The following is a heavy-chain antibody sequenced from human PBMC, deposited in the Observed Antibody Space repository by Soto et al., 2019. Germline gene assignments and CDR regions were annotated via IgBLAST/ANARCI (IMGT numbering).Heavy chain of an antibody. Sequence: QVQLVESGGGVVQPGRSLRLSCAASGFTFSSYAIHWVRQAPGKGLEWVAVISSDGSNKVYADSVKGRFTISRDNSKNTRYLQMYSRRPEDTAVYYCARGHSSGWFYFDYWGQGTLVTVSS. CDR1: GFTFSSYA. CDR3: ARGHSSGWFYFDY. V-gene: IGHV3-30*04. CDR2: ISSDGSNK. D-gene: IGHD6-19*01. J-gene: IGHJ4*02.